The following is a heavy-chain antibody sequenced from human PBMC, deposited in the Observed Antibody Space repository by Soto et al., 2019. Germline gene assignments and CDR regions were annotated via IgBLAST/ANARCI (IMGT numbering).Heavy chain of an antibody. Sequence: QVQLVQSGAEVKKPGSSVKVSCKASGGTFSSYASSWVRQAPGQGLEWMGGIILIFGTANYAQKFQGRVTITADESTSTAYMELSSLRSEDTDVYYCANSFRYCSSTSCYNPEYYGIDVWGQGTTVTVSS. D-gene: IGHD2-2*02. CDR1: GGTFSSYA. CDR3: ANSFRYCSSTSCYNPEYYGIDV. V-gene: IGHV1-69*01. CDR2: IILIFGTA. J-gene: IGHJ6*02.